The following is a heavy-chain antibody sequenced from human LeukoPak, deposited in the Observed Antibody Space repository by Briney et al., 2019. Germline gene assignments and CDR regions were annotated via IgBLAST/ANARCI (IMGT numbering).Heavy chain of an antibody. CDR2: ISYDGNHQ. CDR1: GFSFSAYA. J-gene: IGHJ4*02. D-gene: IGHD4-23*01. CDR3: ARSDYGGFYDMFDF. V-gene: IGHV3-30*04. Sequence: GGSLRLSCAASGFSFSAYAMHWVRQAPGKGLEWVAVISYDGNHQYYSDFVKGRFTISGDNSNHTVHLQMDSLRAEDTAFYYCARSDYGGFYDMFDFWGQGALVIVSS.